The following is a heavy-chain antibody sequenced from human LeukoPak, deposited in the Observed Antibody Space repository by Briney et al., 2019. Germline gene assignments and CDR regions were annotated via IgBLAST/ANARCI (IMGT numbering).Heavy chain of an antibody. CDR3: ARHPPRDSSGNDAFDM. CDR1: GGSMSSYY. J-gene: IGHJ3*02. CDR2: IFSSGST. Sequence: SETLSLTCTVSGGSMSSYYWSWIRQPPGKGLEWIAYIFSSGSTNYNPSLKSRVTISVDTSKNQVSLKLSSVTAADTAVYYCARHPPRDSSGNDAFDMWGQGTMVTVSS. D-gene: IGHD3-22*01. V-gene: IGHV4-59*08.